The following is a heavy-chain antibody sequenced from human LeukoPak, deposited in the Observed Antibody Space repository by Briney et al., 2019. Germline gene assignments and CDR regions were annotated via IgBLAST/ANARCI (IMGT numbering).Heavy chain of an antibody. Sequence: PGGSLRLSCAASGFTFSNYWMNWVRQAPGKGLEWVSVIYSGGSTYYADSVKGRFTISRDNSKNTLYLQMNSLRAEDTAVYYCVREGGDCGGDCSGGFDYWGQGTLVTVSS. V-gene: IGHV3-53*01. CDR2: IYSGGST. J-gene: IGHJ4*02. D-gene: IGHD2-21*02. CDR3: VREGGDCGGDCSGGFDY. CDR1: GFTFSNYW.